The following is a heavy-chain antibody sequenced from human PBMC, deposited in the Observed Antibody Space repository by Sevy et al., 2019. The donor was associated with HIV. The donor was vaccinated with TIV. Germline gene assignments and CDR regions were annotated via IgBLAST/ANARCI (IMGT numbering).Heavy chain of an antibody. CDR1: GFTFNIYS. CDR2: LSFGCGKI. J-gene: IGHJ4*02. V-gene: IGHV3-23*01. Sequence: GGSLRLSCAASGFTFNIYSMSWVRQTPGKGLEWVATLSFGCGKINHADSVEGRFTMSRDDSETAVYLQMNNLRVEDTAIYYCAREGCTKPHDYWGQGTLVTVSS. D-gene: IGHD2-8*01. CDR3: AREGCTKPHDY.